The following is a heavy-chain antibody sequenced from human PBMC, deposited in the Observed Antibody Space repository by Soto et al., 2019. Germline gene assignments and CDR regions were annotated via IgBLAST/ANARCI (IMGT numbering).Heavy chain of an antibody. CDR1: GASISSSY. D-gene: IGHD3-22*01. CDR3: ARPHYDSNTFYYYFDY. J-gene: IGHJ4*02. V-gene: IGHV4-59*01. Sequence: PSETLSLTCTVSGASISSSYWSWIRQSPGKGLEWVGYVYYSGSTNYNPSLKSRVTISVDTSKNQFSLMLSSVTAADTAVYSCARPHYDSNTFYYYFDYLGQGTRVTV. CDR2: VYYSGST.